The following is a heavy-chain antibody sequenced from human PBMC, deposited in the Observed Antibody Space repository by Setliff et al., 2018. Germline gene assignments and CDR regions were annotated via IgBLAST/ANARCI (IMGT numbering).Heavy chain of an antibody. CDR3: ARDRFYNSWSGTSITAPHDAFDI. D-gene: IGHD3-3*01. J-gene: IGHJ3*02. CDR2: INPSGGLT. Sequence: AGSVKVSCKASGYTLTNYYMHWVRQAPGQGLEWMGIINPSGGLTRYAQKFQGRVTMTRDTSTSTVYMEVISLRSEDTAVYFCARDRFYNSWSGTSITAPHDAFDIWGQGTMVTVSS. V-gene: IGHV1-46*03. CDR1: GYTLTNYY.